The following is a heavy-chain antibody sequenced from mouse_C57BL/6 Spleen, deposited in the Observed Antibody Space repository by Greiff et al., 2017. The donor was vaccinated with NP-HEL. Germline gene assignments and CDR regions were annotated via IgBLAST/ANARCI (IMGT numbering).Heavy chain of an antibody. V-gene: IGHV14-4*01. J-gene: IGHJ3*01. CDR3: TTLSNMVTTFAY. CDR2: IDPENGDT. D-gene: IGHD2-2*01. Sequence: VQLKESGAELVRPGASVKLSCTASGFNIKDDYMHWVKQRPEQGLEWIGWIDPENGDTEYASKFQGKATITADTSSNTAYLQLSSLTSEDTAVYYCTTLSNMVTTFAYWGQGTLVTVSA. CDR1: GFNIKDDY.